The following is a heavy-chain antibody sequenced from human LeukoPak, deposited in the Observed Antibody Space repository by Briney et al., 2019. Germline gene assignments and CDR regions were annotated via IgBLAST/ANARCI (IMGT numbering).Heavy chain of an antibody. CDR1: GLTFSNYW. D-gene: IGHD4-11*01. V-gene: IGHV3-74*01. CDR2: IDFVGSHT. J-gene: IGHJ4*02. CDR3: ATDDYRGLGY. Sequence: GGSLRLSCAASGLTFSNYWMHWVRQAPGKGLVWVSHIDFVGSHTTYADSVKGRFTTSRDNAKSTLYLQMNSLRAEDTAVYYCATDDYRGLGYWGQGTLVTVSS.